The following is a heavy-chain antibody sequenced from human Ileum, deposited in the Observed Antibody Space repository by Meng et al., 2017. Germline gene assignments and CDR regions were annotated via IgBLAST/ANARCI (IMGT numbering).Heavy chain of an antibody. V-gene: IGHV4-30-4*01. CDR2: IYYSGST. D-gene: IGHD3-3*01. CDR1: GGSISSGDYY. J-gene: IGHJ5*02. CDR3: ARENTIFGVVWGSWFDP. Sequence: QLQLQESGPGLVKPSQTLSLTCTFSGGSISSGDYYWSWIRPPPGKGLEWIEYIYYSGSTYYNPSLKSRVNISVDTSKNQFSLKLSSVTAADTAVYYCARENTIFGVVWGSWFDPWGQGTLVTVSS.